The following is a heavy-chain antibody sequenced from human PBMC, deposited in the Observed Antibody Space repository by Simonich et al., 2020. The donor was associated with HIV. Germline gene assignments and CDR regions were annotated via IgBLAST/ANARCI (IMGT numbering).Heavy chain of an antibody. J-gene: IGHJ4*02. CDR1: GGSFSGYY. D-gene: IGHD3-3*01. CDR3: ARRDRELILYFDY. V-gene: IGHV4-34*04. CDR2: INHSGTT. Sequence: QVQLQQWGAGLLKPSETLSLTCAVYGGSFSGYYWSWIRQPPGKGMKWIGKINHSGTTNTKPSLNSRATISVDKSKNQFSLKLSSVTAADTAIYYCARRDRELILYFDYWGQGNLVTVSS.